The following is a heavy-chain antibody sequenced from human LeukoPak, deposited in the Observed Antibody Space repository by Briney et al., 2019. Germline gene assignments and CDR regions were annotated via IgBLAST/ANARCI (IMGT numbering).Heavy chain of an antibody. J-gene: IGHJ1*01. D-gene: IGHD1-7*01. CDR1: GFTFTDNS. V-gene: IGHV3-30*04. CDR3: ARVGETGTVTMELDL. CDR2: MSFGGKFE. Sequence: GGSLRLSCAASGFTFTDNSLPWVRQAPGKGLEWVALMSFGGKFENFAASVKGRFTFCKNTARNSLYLHIGSLGDEDSVFYYCARVGETGTVTMELDLWGEGALVTVSS.